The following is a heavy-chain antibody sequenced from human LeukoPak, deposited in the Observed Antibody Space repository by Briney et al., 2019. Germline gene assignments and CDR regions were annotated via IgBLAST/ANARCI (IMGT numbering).Heavy chain of an antibody. CDR1: GLRFDDIG. CDR2: INWNGGRT. V-gene: IGHV3-20*04. CDR3: ARDYDYGDYPGY. Sequence: GGTLNFSGAASGLRFDDIGRGGAPQAPGKGLKGVSGINWNGGRTGYADSVKGRFTISRDNAKNSLYLQMNSLRAEDTALYYCARDYDYGDYPGYWGQGTLVTVSS. J-gene: IGHJ4*02. D-gene: IGHD4-17*01.